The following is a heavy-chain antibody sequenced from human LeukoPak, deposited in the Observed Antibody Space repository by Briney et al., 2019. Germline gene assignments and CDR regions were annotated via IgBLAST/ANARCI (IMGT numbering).Heavy chain of an antibody. CDR2: ISSSSSYI. J-gene: IGHJ4*02. CDR3: AIKYYDFWSGYYD. D-gene: IGHD3-3*01. Sequence: RGSLRLSCAASGFTFSSYSMNWVRRAPGKGLEWVSSISSSSSYIYYADSVKGRFTISRDNAKNSLYLQMNSLRAEDTAVYYCAIKYYDFWSGYYDWGQGTLATVSS. CDR1: GFTFSSYS. V-gene: IGHV3-21*01.